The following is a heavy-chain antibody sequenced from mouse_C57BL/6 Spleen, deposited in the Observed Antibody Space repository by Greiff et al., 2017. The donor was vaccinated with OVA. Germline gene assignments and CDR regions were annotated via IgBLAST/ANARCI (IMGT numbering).Heavy chain of an antibody. D-gene: IGHD1-1*01. CDR3: ARLITTVVAKAMDY. CDR1: GFTFSDYG. Sequence: EVKLMESGGGLVKPGGSLKLSCAASGFTFSDYGMHWVRQAPEKGLEWVAYISSGSSTIYYADTVKGRFTISRDNAKNTLFLQMTSLRSEDTAMYYCARLITTVVAKAMDYWGQGTSVTVSS. CDR2: ISSGSSTI. J-gene: IGHJ4*01. V-gene: IGHV5-17*01.